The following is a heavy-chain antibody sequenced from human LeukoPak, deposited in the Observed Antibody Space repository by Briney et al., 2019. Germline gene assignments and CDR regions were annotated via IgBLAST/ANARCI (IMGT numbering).Heavy chain of an antibody. Sequence: QPGGSLRLSCAASGFTFSSYWMSWVRQAPGKGLEWVANIKQDGSENYYVDSVKGRFTISRDNAKNSLYLQMNSLRAEDTAVYYCARRTIFGVVTMYYFDYWGQGTLVTVSS. CDR1: GFTFSSYW. D-gene: IGHD3-3*01. CDR2: IKQDGSEN. V-gene: IGHV3-7*01. J-gene: IGHJ4*02. CDR3: ARRTIFGVVTMYYFDY.